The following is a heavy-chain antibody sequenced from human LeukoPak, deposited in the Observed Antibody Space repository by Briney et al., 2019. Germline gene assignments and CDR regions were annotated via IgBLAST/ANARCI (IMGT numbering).Heavy chain of an antibody. Sequence: GASVKVSCKASGYTFTSYGISWVRQAPGQGLEWMGWISAYNGNTNYAQKLQGRVTMTTDTSTSTAYMELRSLRSDDTAVYYCARVRDCSSTSCYRVPYRVYFDYWGQGTLVTVSS. CDR3: ARVRDCSSTSCYRVPYRVYFDY. D-gene: IGHD2-2*02. J-gene: IGHJ4*02. V-gene: IGHV1-18*01. CDR1: GYTFTSYG. CDR2: ISAYNGNT.